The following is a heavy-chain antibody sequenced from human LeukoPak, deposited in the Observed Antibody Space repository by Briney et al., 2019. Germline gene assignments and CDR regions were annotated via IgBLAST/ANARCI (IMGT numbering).Heavy chain of an antibody. CDR2: ISAYDGNT. D-gene: IGHD2-2*01. J-gene: IGHJ5*02. CDR1: GYTFTSYG. CDR3: ARARAIVVPSTKGWFDP. Sequence: ASVKVSCKASGYTFTSYGINWVRQAPGQGLEWIGWISAYDGNTNYAEKLQGRVTMTTDTSTSTAYMEMRSLRSEDTAVYYCARARAIVVPSTKGWFDPWGQGTLVTVSS. V-gene: IGHV1-18*01.